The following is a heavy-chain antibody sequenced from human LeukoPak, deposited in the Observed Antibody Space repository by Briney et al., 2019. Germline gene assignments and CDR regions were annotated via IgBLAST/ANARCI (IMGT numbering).Heavy chain of an antibody. V-gene: IGHV4-61*02. D-gene: IGHD6-6*01. CDR1: GGSISSGSYY. CDR2: IYTSGST. Sequence: KASETPSLTCTVSGGSISSGSYYWSWIRQPAGKGLEWIGRIYTSGSTNYNPSLKSRVTISVDTSKNQFSLKLSSVTAADTAVYYCARASSSYETFDYWGQGTLVTVSS. J-gene: IGHJ4*02. CDR3: ARASSSYETFDY.